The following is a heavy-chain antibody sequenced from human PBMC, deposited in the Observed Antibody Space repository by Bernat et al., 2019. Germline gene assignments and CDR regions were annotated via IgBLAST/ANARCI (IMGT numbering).Heavy chain of an antibody. J-gene: IGHJ4*02. CDR2: IYYSGST. CDR1: GGSISSSSYY. Sequence: QLQLQESGPGLVKPSETLSLTCTVSGGSISSSSYYWGWIRQPPGKGLEWIGSIYYSGSTYYNPSLTSRVTISVDTSKNQFSLKLSSVTAADTAVYYCAEGYYDFWSGYYGGVYFDYWGQGTLVTVSS. CDR3: AEGYYDFWSGYYGGVYFDY. D-gene: IGHD3-3*01. V-gene: IGHV4-39*01.